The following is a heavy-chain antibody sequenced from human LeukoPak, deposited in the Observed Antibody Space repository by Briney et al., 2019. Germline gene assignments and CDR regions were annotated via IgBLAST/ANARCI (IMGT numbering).Heavy chain of an antibody. V-gene: IGHV4-59*08. Sequence: SETLSLTCTVSGGSISVYYWSWIRQSPGEGLVWIGYIYYSGSTNYNPSLKSRVTISVDMSKNQFSLKLSSVTAADTALYYCARHFTYYYDSNGYPRDAFDVWGQGTVVTVSS. CDR3: ARHFTYYYDSNGYPRDAFDV. CDR2: IYYSGST. CDR1: GGSISVYY. J-gene: IGHJ3*01. D-gene: IGHD3-22*01.